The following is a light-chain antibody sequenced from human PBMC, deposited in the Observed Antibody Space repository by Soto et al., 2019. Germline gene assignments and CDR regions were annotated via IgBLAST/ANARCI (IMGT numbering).Light chain of an antibody. CDR2: DAS. J-gene: IGKJ5*01. Sequence: EIVMTQSPVTLSMSTGERATFSCRASQTISTNLSWYHKKPGQAPRLLIYDASNRATGIPARFSGSGSGTDFTLTISSLEPEDFAVYYCQQRSNWPPNFGQGTRLEIK. CDR3: QQRSNWPPN. CDR1: QTISTN. V-gene: IGKV3-11*01.